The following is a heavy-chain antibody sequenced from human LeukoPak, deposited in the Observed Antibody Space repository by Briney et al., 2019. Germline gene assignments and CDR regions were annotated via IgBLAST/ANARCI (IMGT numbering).Heavy chain of an antibody. CDR1: GSTFSSYA. CDR3: AKGNWAVAGYNWFDP. V-gene: IGHV3-23*01. D-gene: IGHD6-19*01. CDR2: ISGSGGST. Sequence: GGSLRLSCAASGSTFSSYAMSWVRQAPGKGLEWVSAISGSGGSTYYADSVKGRFTISRDNSKNTLYLQMNSLRAEDTAVYYCAKGNWAVAGYNWFDPWGQGTLVTVSS. J-gene: IGHJ5*02.